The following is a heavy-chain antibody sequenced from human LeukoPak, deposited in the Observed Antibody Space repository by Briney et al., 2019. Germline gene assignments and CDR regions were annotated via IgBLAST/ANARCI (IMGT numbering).Heavy chain of an antibody. CDR1: GGSINNYY. CDR3: ARRTSSSGAFDY. Sequence: SETLSLTCTVSGGSINNYYWTWIRQPPGKGLEWIGSIYYSGSTYYNPSLKSRVTISVDTSKTQFSLRPSSVTAADTAVYYCARRTSSSGAFDYWGQGTLVTVSS. J-gene: IGHJ4*02. CDR2: IYYSGST. D-gene: IGHD6-6*01. V-gene: IGHV4-59*05.